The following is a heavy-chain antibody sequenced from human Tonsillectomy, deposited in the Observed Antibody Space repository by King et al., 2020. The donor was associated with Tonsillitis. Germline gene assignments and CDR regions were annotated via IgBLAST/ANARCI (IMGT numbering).Heavy chain of an antibody. J-gene: IGHJ6*02. CDR1: GFTFSTYS. CDR2: IRYDESNK. Sequence: VQLVESGGGLVKPGGSLRLSCAASGFTFSTYSMNWVRQAPGKGLEWVALIRYDESNKYYGDSVKGRFTISRDNSRNTLFLQMNSLRVEDTAMYYCAKGMIAAAGVYYYYGLDVWGQGTTVTVSS. V-gene: IGHV3-30*02. CDR3: AKGMIAAAGVYYYYGLDV. D-gene: IGHD6-13*01.